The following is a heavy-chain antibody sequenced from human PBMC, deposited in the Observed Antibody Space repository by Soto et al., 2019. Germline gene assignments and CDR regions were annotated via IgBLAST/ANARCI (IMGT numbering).Heavy chain of an antibody. CDR2: ISDGGDLI. CDR1: GFPFSNHA. CDR3: AKDQVDYYDND. D-gene: IGHD3-22*01. J-gene: IGHJ4*02. V-gene: IGHV3-23*01. Sequence: HPGGSLRLSCAASGFPFSNHAMSWVRQAPGKGLEWVSGISDGGDLIYYADSVKGRFTISRDNSKNTLYLQMNSPRAEDTAVYYCAKDQVDYYDNDWGQGTLVTVSS.